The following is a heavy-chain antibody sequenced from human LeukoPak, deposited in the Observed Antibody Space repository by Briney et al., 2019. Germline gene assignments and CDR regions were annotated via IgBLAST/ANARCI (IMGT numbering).Heavy chain of an antibody. V-gene: IGHV3-20*04. CDR2: IDWNGGST. Sequence: PGGSLRLSCATSGFTFDDYGMSWVRQAPGKGLEWVSGIDWNGGSTGYADSVKGRFTISRDNAKNSLYLQMNSLRAEDTAVYYCARVIEGGYRYGSYYYYMDVWGKGTTVTISS. CDR1: GFTFDDYG. D-gene: IGHD5-18*01. J-gene: IGHJ6*03. CDR3: ARVIEGGYRYGSYYYYMDV.